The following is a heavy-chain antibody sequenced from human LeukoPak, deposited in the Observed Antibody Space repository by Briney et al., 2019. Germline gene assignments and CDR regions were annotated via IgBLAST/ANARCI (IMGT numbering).Heavy chain of an antibody. CDR1: GFTFSSYA. CDR2: ISGGGDSI. CDR3: AKGSYYDSSGSFYFDY. D-gene: IGHD3-22*01. Sequence: GGSLRLSCAASGFTFSSYAMSWVRQAPGKGLEWVSAISGGGDSIYYADSVKGRFTISRDNSKNTLYVQVNSLGTEDTAAYYCAKGSYYDSSGSFYFDYWGQGTLVTVSS. J-gene: IGHJ4*02. V-gene: IGHV3-23*01.